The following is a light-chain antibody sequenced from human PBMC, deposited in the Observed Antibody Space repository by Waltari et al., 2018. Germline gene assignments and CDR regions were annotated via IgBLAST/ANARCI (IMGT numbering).Light chain of an antibody. V-gene: IGKV1-39*01. Sequence: DIQMTQSPSSMSASVGDRVTITCRASQSISSYLNWYQQKPGKAPKLLIYAASSLQSGVPSRFSGSGSGTDFTLTINSLQPEDFATYYCQQSSSTPPFTFDPGTKVDIK. CDR1: QSISSY. J-gene: IGKJ3*01. CDR3: QQSSSTPPFT. CDR2: AAS.